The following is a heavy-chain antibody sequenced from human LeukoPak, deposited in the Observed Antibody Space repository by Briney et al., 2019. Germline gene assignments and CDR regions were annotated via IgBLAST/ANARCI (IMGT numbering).Heavy chain of an antibody. V-gene: IGHV3-21*01. CDR2: ISSSSSYI. D-gene: IGHD3-3*01. CDR1: GFTFSSYS. CDR3: ARDRAPHDFWSVSSIWFDP. J-gene: IGHJ5*02. Sequence: PGGSLRLSCAASGFTFSSYSMNWVRQAPGKGLEWVSSISSSSSYIYYADSVKGRFTISRDNAKNSLYLQMNSLRAEDTAVYYCARDRAPHDFWSVSSIWFDPWGQGTLVTVSS.